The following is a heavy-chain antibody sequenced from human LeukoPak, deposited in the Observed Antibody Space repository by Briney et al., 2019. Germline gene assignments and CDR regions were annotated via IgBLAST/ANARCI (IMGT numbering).Heavy chain of an antibody. CDR1: GYTFTGYY. J-gene: IGHJ3*02. V-gene: IGHV1-2*02. Sequence: ASVKVSCKASGYTFTGYYMHWVRQAPGQGLEWMGWINPNSGGTNYAQKFQGRVTMTRDTSISTAYMELSRLRSDDTAVYYCARGYIAIFGEAAPHAFDIWGQGTMVTVSS. CDR3: ARGYIAIFGEAAPHAFDI. D-gene: IGHD3-3*01. CDR2: INPNSGGT.